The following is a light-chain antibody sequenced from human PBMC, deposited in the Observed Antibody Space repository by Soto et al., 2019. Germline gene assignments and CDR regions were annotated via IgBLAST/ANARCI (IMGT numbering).Light chain of an antibody. Sequence: ELVLTQSPGTLSLSPGERATLSCRASQSVSSSYLAWYQQKPGQAPRLLIYGASSRATGIPDRFSGSGSGTYVTLTISRLEPEDFAVYYCQQDGSSPRTFGQGINVEIK. J-gene: IGKJ1*01. CDR3: QQDGSSPRT. CDR2: GAS. CDR1: QSVSSSY. V-gene: IGKV3-20*01.